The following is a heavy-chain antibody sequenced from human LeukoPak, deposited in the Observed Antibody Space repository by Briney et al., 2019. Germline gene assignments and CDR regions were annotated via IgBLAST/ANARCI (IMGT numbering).Heavy chain of an antibody. D-gene: IGHD6-19*01. CDR1: GGSFSDYY. J-gene: IGHJ4*02. CDR2: INHSGST. CDR3: AREREERGAWYERPHFDN. Sequence: SETLSLTCAVYGGSFSDYYWARILQSQGQGQALIGQINHSGSTNYNPFLKSRVTISVDTSKNQFSLRVSSVTAADTAIYYCAREREERGAWYERPHFDNWGQGALVTVSS. V-gene: IGHV4-34*01.